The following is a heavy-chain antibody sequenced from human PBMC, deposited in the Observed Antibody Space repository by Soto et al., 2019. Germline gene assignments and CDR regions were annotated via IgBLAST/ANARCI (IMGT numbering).Heavy chain of an antibody. Sequence: GGSLRLSCAASGFTFSNYAMHWVRQAPGKGLEWVAVISYDGSDKYNANSVKGRFTISRDNSKNTLYLQMNSLRAEDTAVYYCARDTGPNGYNYYYFGMDVWGQGTTVTV. J-gene: IGHJ6*02. D-gene: IGHD5-18*01. CDR1: GFTFSNYA. V-gene: IGHV3-30-3*01. CDR3: ARDTGPNGYNYYYFGMDV. CDR2: ISYDGSDK.